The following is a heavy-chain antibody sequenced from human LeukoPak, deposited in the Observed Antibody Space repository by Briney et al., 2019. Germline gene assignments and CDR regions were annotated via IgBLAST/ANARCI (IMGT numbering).Heavy chain of an antibody. J-gene: IGHJ4*02. CDR2: MNPNSGNT. D-gene: IGHD2-2*01. CDR3: ARGPAAIIGGYYFDY. V-gene: IGHV1-8*01. CDR1: GYTFTSYD. Sequence: ASVKVSCKASGYTFTSYDINWVRQATGQGLEWIGWMNPNSGNTGYAQKFQGRVTMTRNTSISTAYMELGSLRSEDTAVYYCARGPAAIIGGYYFDYWGQGTLVTVSS.